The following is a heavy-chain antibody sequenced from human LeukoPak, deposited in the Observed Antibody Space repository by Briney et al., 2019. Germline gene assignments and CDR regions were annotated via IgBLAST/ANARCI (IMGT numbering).Heavy chain of an antibody. D-gene: IGHD3-10*01. CDR2: IYHSGST. J-gene: IGHJ5*02. V-gene: IGHV4-38-2*02. Sequence: SSETLSLTCTVSGYSISSGYYWGWIRQPPGKGLEWIGSIYHSGSTYYNPSLKSRVTMSVDTSKNQFSLKLSSVTAADTAVYYCAREYYYGSGSYYNEGWFDPWGQGTLVTVSS. CDR1: GYSISSGYY. CDR3: AREYYYGSGSYYNEGWFDP.